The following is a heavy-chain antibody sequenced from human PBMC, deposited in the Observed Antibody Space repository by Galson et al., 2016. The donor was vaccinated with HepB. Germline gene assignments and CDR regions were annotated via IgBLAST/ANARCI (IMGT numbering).Heavy chain of an antibody. D-gene: IGHD3-10*01. CDR2: INPSGGT. V-gene: IGHV1-46*01. CDR1: GYPFTRYY. Sequence: SVKVSCKASGYPFTRYYLHWVRQAPGQAPEWMGVINPSGGTNYAQRFQGRVAMTRDTSPSTVYLDLSSLRFEDTALYYCAREPHGRTGDYYYYYGMDVWGQGTTVTVSS. J-gene: IGHJ6*02. CDR3: AREPHGRTGDYYYYYGMDV.